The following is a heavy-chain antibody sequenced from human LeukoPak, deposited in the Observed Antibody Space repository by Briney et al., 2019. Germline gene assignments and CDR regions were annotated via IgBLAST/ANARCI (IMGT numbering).Heavy chain of an antibody. CDR2: INHSGST. J-gene: IGHJ4*02. D-gene: IGHD3/OR15-3a*01. CDR1: GGSFSGYY. V-gene: IGHV4-34*01. Sequence: SETLSLTCAVYGGSFSGYYWSWIRQPPGKGLEWIGEINHSGSTNYNPSLKSRVTISVVTSRNQFSLKLTSVTAADTAVYYCARQTGSGLFILPGGQGTLVTVSS. CDR3: ARQTGSGLFILP.